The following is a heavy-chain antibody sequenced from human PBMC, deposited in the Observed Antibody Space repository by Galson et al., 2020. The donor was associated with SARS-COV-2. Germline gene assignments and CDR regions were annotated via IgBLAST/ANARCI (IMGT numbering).Heavy chain of an antibody. Sequence: GESLKISCVASGFDFRSYAMSWIRQAPGKGLEWVSRISASGVTINYADSVKGRFTISRDNSKNTVHLHLCSLRAEDTAVYYCAKEEHSDGYYYMFDYWGQGTLVTVSS. J-gene: IGHJ4*02. D-gene: IGHD3-22*01. CDR2: ISASGVTI. CDR1: GFDFRSYA. V-gene: IGHV3-23*01. CDR3: AKEEHSDGYYYMFDY.